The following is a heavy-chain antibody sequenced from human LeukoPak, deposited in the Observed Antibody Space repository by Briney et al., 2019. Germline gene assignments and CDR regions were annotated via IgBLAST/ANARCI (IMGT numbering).Heavy chain of an antibody. CDR1: GFTFSSYA. CDR2: ISGSGGST. Sequence: GGSLRLPCAASGFTFSSYAMSWVRQAPGKGLEWVSAISGSGGSTYYADSVKGRFTISRDNSKNTVYLQMNSLRAEDTAVYYCAKNIGPYCSSTSCYCDYWGQGTLVTVSS. J-gene: IGHJ4*02. CDR3: AKNIGPYCSSTSCYCDY. D-gene: IGHD2-2*01. V-gene: IGHV3-23*01.